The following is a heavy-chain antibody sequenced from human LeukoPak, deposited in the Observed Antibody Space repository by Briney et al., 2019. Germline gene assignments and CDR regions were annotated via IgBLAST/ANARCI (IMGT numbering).Heavy chain of an antibody. CDR1: GYTFTSYG. V-gene: IGHV1-18*01. Sequence: ASVKVSCKASGYTFTSYGISWVRQAPGQGLEWMGWISAYNGNTNYAQKLQGRVTMTTDTSTSTAYMELSRLRSDDTAVYYCARAGGGGSSGYYYYMDVWGKGTTVTVSS. J-gene: IGHJ6*03. CDR2: ISAYNGNT. CDR3: ARAGGGGSSGYYYYMDV. D-gene: IGHD2-15*01.